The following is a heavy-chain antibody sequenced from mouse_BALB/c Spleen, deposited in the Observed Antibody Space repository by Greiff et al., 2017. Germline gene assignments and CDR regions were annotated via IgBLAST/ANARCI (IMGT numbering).Heavy chain of an antibody. CDR1: GYAFSSSW. Sequence: QVQLQQSGPELVKPGASVKISCKASGYAFSSSWMNWVKQRPGQGLEWIGRIYPGDGDTNYNGKFKGKATLTADKSSSTAYMQLSSLTSVDSAVYFCARWRGDYGVAYWGQGTTLTVSA. V-gene: IGHV1-82*01. J-gene: IGHJ2*01. D-gene: IGHD2-4*01. CDR3: ARWRGDYGVAY. CDR2: IYPGDGDT.